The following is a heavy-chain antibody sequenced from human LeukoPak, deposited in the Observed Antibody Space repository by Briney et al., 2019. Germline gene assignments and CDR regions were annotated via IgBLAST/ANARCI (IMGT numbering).Heavy chain of an antibody. Sequence: GRSLRLSCAASGFTFSSYGMHWVRQAPGKGLEWVAVIWYDGSNKYYADSVKGRFTISRDNSKNTLYLQMNSLRAEDTAVYYCAKDLTVTTTFVDYWGQGTLVTVSS. CDR3: AKDLTVTTTFVDY. D-gene: IGHD4-17*01. V-gene: IGHV3-33*06. J-gene: IGHJ4*02. CDR2: IWYDGSNK. CDR1: GFTFSSYG.